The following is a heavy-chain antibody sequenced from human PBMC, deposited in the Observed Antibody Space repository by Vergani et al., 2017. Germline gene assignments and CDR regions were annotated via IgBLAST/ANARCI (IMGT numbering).Heavy chain of an antibody. J-gene: IGHJ3*02. CDR1: GFTFRNSA. Sequence: EVQLLESGGGLAQPGGSLRLSCAASGFTFRNSAMTWVRQAPGKGLEWVGRIRNKANDYTTQYAASVKGRFTISRDDSKSYLYLQMTRLQTEDTALYYCVRVKGSNWNDHLYDIWGQGTLVTVSS. CDR3: VRVKGSNWNDHLYDI. CDR2: IRNKANDYTT. D-gene: IGHD1-1*01. V-gene: IGHV3-72*01.